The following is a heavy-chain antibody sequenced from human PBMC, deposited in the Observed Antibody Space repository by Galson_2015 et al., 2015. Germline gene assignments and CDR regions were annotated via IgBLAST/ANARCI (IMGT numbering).Heavy chain of an antibody. D-gene: IGHD6-13*01. V-gene: IGHV1-18*01. CDR1: GYTFTSYG. Sequence: SVKVSCKASGYTFTSYGISWVRQAPGQGLEWMGWISDYNGKANYVQKLQGRVTVTTDTSTSTAYMELRSLRSDDTAVYYCARDRSSSWYYFDYWGQGTLVTVSS. CDR2: ISDYNGKA. CDR3: ARDRSSSWYYFDY. J-gene: IGHJ4*02.